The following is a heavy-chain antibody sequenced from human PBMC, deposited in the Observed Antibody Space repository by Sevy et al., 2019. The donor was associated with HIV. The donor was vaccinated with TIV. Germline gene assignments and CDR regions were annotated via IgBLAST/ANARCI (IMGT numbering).Heavy chain of an antibody. V-gene: IGHV3-23*01. CDR1: GFTFSKYS. CDR2: LPFGCGGI. D-gene: IGHD2-8*01. J-gene: IGHJ4*02. CDR3: AREGCTKPHDY. Sequence: GGSLRLSCAASGFTFSKYSMSWVRQLPGKGRGGVSTLPFGCGGINNADSVKGRFTISRDNSKNSLYLQMNNLRAEDTAVYYCAREGCTKPHDYWGQGTLVTVSS.